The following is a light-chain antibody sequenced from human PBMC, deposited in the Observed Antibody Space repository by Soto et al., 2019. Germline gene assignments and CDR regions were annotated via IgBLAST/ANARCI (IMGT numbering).Light chain of an antibody. CDR3: SSYTSSSIYV. V-gene: IGLV2-14*01. J-gene: IGLJ1*01. CDR1: SSDVGGYNY. CDR2: DVS. Sequence: QSALTQPASVSGSPGQSITISCTGTSSDVGGYNYVSWYQQHPGKAPKLMIYDVSNRPSGVSNRFSSSKSDNTASLTISGLQAEDEADYYCSSYTSSSIYVFGTGTKVTVL.